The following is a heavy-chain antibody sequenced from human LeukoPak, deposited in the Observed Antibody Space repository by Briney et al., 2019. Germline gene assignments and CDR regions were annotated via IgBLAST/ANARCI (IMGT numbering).Heavy chain of an antibody. V-gene: IGHV4-38-2*01. CDR3: ARQFGVEI. D-gene: IGHD2-21*01. J-gene: IGHJ3*02. CDR1: GYSISSGYY. Sequence: SETLSLTCAVSGYSISSGYYWGWIRQPPGKGLEWIGSINHSGSTYYNPSLKSRVIISIYTSKNQFSLKLSSVTAADTAVYYCARQFGVEIWGQGTMVTVSS. CDR2: INHSGST.